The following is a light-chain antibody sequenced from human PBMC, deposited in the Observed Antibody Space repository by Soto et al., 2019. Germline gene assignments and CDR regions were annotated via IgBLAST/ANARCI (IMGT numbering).Light chain of an antibody. CDR2: GSS. V-gene: IGLV1-40*01. Sequence: QSVLTQPPSVSGAPGQRVTISCTGSSSNIGAGYDVHWYQQLPGTAPKLLIYGSSNRPSGVPDRFSGSKSGTSASLAISGLQAEDEADYYCQSYDSSLSGSVFGGGTKLPVL. CDR1: SSNIGAGYD. J-gene: IGLJ3*02. CDR3: QSYDSSLSGSV.